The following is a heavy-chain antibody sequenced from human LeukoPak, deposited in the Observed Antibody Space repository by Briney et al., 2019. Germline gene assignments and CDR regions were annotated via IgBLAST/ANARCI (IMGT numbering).Heavy chain of an antibody. CDR3: ARQGGDTTMVRKTLYAFDF. J-gene: IGHJ3*01. Sequence: GGSLRLSCTASGFTFNNYAMSWVRQAPGKGLEWVSATRASGSTTYYADSVKGRFTISRDNSKNTLYLQMSSLRAEDTALYYCARQGGDTTMVRKTLYAFDFWGQGTLVTVSS. D-gene: IGHD3-10*01. V-gene: IGHV3-23*01. CDR1: GFTFNNYA. CDR2: TRASGSTT.